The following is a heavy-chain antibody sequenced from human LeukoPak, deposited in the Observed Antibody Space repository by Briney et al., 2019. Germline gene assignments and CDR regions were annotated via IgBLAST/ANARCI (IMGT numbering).Heavy chain of an antibody. D-gene: IGHD6-13*01. CDR3: ARLKEQQLVGGFDP. J-gene: IGHJ5*02. Sequence: GASVKVSCKASGGTFSSYAISWVRQAPGQGLEWMGGIISIFGTANYAQKFQGRVTITADESTSTAYMELSSLRSEDTAVYYCARLKEQQLVGGFDPWGQGTLVTVSS. CDR1: GGTFSSYA. CDR2: IISIFGTA. V-gene: IGHV1-69*01.